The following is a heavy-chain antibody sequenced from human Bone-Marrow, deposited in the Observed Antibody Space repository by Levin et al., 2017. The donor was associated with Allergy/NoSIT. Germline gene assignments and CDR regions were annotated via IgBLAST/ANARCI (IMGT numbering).Heavy chain of an antibody. CDR1: GFTFSYYT. D-gene: IGHD2-2*01. V-gene: IGHV3-64D*06. CDR2: ISGNGGST. CDR3: VKESSTSFYAGICDFHYMDV. J-gene: IGHJ6*03. Sequence: GESLKISCSASGFTFSYYTMHWVRQAPGKGLEYVSAISGNGGSTYYADSVKGRFTISRDNSKNTLSLHMTSLRAADSAVYYCVKESSTSFYAGICDFHYMDVWGKGTTVTVSS.